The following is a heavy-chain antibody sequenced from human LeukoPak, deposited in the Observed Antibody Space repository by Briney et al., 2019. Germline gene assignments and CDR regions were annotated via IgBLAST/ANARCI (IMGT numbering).Heavy chain of an antibody. V-gene: IGHV3-7*01. CDR1: GFTFTFYW. Sequence: GGSLRLSCAASGFTFTFYWMSWVRQAPGKGLEWVANIKQDGSEKYYVDSVKGRFTISRDNAKNSLYLQMNGLRAEDTAVCYCATYSGSYLRWGQGTLVTVSS. D-gene: IGHD1-26*01. CDR3: ATYSGSYLR. J-gene: IGHJ4*02. CDR2: IKQDGSEK.